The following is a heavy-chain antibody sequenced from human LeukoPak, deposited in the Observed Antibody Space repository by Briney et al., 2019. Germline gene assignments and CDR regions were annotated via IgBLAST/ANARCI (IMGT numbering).Heavy chain of an antibody. J-gene: IGHJ5*02. CDR2: IIPIFGTA. V-gene: IGHV1-69*01. D-gene: IGHD2-15*01. CDR3: ARDFVDGYCSGGSCHNWFDP. CDR1: GGTFSSYA. Sequence: SVKVSRKASGGTFSSYAMSWVRQAPGQGLEWMGEIIPIFGTANYAQKFQGRVTITADESTSTAYMELSSLRSEDTAVYYCARDFVDGYCSGGSCHNWFDPWGQETLVTVSS.